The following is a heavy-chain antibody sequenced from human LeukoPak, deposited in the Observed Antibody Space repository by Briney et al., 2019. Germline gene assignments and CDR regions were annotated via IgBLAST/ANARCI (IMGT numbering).Heavy chain of an antibody. CDR2: IAQGGSDK. Sequence: GGSLRLSCAVSGFTFNNYWMRWFRQAPGKGLEWVASIAQGGSDKYHVDSVKGRFTISRDNSKNSLYLQMNSLRGEDTAVYYCARCTSSRGSDLWGQGTLVTVSS. CDR3: ARCTSSRGSDL. CDR1: GFTFNNYW. D-gene: IGHD2-8*01. V-gene: IGHV3-7*01. J-gene: IGHJ5*02.